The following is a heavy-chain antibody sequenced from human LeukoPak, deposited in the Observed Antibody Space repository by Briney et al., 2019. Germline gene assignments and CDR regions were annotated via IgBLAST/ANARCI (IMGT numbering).Heavy chain of an antibody. CDR1: GGSISSSSYY. CDR3: ARRSSSLKYYYYMDV. V-gene: IGHV4-39*01. Sequence: SETLSLTCTVSGGSISSSSYYWGWIRQPPGKGLEWIGSIYYSGSTYYNPSLKSRVTIPVDTSKNQFSLKLSSVTAADTAVYYCARRSSSLKYYYYMDVWGKGTTVTVSS. CDR2: IYYSGST. D-gene: IGHD6-13*01. J-gene: IGHJ6*03.